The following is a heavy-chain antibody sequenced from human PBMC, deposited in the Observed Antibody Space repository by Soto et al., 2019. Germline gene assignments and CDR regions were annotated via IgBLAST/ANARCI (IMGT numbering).Heavy chain of an antibody. Sequence: SETLSLTCTIAGGSSSSYCWNWIRQPPGKGLEWIGYVFHSGSTNYNPSLKSRVTISVDRSKNQFSLKVSSVTAADTAVYYCARLYGDGSLDYWGQGTLVPVSS. CDR2: VFHSGST. J-gene: IGHJ4*02. CDR3: ARLYGDGSLDY. CDR1: GGSSSSYC. D-gene: IGHD2-2*02. V-gene: IGHV4-59*12.